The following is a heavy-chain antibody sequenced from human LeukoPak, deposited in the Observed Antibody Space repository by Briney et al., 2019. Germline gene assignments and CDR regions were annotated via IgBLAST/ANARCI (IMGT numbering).Heavy chain of an antibody. CDR3: ASDITMVRGVFFQH. CDR1: VFTLSSYA. Sequence: PGGSLRLSCAASVFTLSSYAMSCVRHAPGRGLEWVSAISGSGGSTYYADSVKGRFTISRDNSKNTLYLQMNSLRAEDTAVYYCASDITMVRGVFFQHWGQGTLVTVSS. J-gene: IGHJ1*01. V-gene: IGHV3-23*01. CDR2: ISGSGGST. D-gene: IGHD3-10*01.